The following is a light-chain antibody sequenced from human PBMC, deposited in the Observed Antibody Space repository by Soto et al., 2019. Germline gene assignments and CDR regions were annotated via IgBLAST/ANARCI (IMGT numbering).Light chain of an antibody. V-gene: IGKV1-9*01. CDR1: QGISSF. CDR2: AAY. Sequence: IHLTQSPAFLFASVGDRVTITCRASQGISSFLAWYQLKPGEAPKLLVSAAYTLQSGVPSRFSGSGSGTEFTLTISSLQPEDFATYYCQQLNSYPLTFGGGTKVEIK. CDR3: QQLNSYPLT. J-gene: IGKJ4*01.